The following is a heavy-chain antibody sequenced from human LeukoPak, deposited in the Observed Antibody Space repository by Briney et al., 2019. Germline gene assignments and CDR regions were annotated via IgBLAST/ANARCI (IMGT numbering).Heavy chain of an antibody. D-gene: IGHD2-15*01. CDR3: GRAYCSGGNCYLLYY. CDR1: GYTFTGYY. CDR2: INPNSGGT. J-gene: IGHJ4*02. V-gene: IGHV1-2*02. Sequence: GASVKVSCKASGYTFTGYYMHWVRQAPGQGLEWMGWINPNSGGTNYAQKFQGRVTMTRDTSISTAYMELSRPRSDDTAVYYCGRAYCSGGNCYLLYYLGQGTLVTVSS.